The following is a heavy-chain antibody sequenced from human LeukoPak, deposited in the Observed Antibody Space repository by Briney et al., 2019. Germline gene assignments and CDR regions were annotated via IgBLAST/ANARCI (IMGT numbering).Heavy chain of an antibody. D-gene: IGHD3-22*01. Sequence: GRSLRLSCAASGFSFSSYGMHWVRQPPGKGLEWVAVIWYDGSNKFYADSVKGRFTISRDNSKNTLYLQMNSLKAEDTAVYYCARDLFLDYYDSSGPYAYWGQGTLVTVSS. CDR2: IWYDGSNK. V-gene: IGHV3-33*01. CDR3: ARDLFLDYYDSSGPYAY. J-gene: IGHJ4*02. CDR1: GFSFSSYG.